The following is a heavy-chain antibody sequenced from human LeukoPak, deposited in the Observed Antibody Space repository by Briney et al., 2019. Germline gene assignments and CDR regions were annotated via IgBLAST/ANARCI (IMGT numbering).Heavy chain of an antibody. CDR2: IYYSGST. D-gene: IGHD5-18*01. CDR3: ASLFGQLWENDAFDI. J-gene: IGHJ3*02. Sequence: SETLSLTCTVSGGSISSSSYYWGWIRQPPGKGLEWIGSIYYSGSTYYNPSLKSRVTISVDTSKNQFSLKLSSVTAADTAVYYCASLFGQLWENDAFDIRGQGTMVTVSS. CDR1: GGSISSSSYY. V-gene: IGHV4-39*07.